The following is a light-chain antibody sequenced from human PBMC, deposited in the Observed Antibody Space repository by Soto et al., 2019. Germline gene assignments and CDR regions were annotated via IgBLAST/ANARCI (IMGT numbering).Light chain of an antibody. V-gene: IGLV2-14*01. CDR3: TSYTSSNTLV. Sequence: QSALTQPASVSGSPGQSITISCIGSSSDVGGYDYVSWYQQHPGKAPKFMIYEVSNRPSGVSNRFSGSKSGNTASLTISGLQAEDEADYYCTSYTSSNTLVFGPGNKLTVL. J-gene: IGLJ1*01. CDR1: SSDVGGYDY. CDR2: EVS.